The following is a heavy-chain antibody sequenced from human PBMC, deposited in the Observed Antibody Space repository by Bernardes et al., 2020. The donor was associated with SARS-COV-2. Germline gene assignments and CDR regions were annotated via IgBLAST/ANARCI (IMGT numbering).Heavy chain of an antibody. CDR2: INTDGSST. CDR3: AKTAYISGTGFYFET. D-gene: IGHD2-21*02. Sequence: GGSLRLSCAASGFTFSNYWIHWVRQAPGKGMVWVSRINTDGSSTGYADSVRGRFTISRDNAKSTLDLQMNSLTADDSAVYYGAKTAYISGTGFYFETWCRGTLVTVSS. CDR1: GFTFSNYW. V-gene: IGHV3-74*01. J-gene: IGHJ4*02.